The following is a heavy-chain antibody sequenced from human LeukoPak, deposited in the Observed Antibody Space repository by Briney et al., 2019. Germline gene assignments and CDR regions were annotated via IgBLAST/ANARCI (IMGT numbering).Heavy chain of an antibody. D-gene: IGHD3-9*01. V-gene: IGHV1-18*01. CDR2: ISAYNGNT. CDR3: ARDYYDILTGYYLNWFDP. CDR1: GCTFTSYG. J-gene: IGHJ5*02. Sequence: ASVKVSCKASGCTFTSYGISWVRQAPGQGLEWMGWISAYNGNTNYAQKLQGRVTMTTDTSTSTAYMELRSLRSDDTAVYYCARDYYDILTGYYLNWFDPWGQGTLVTVSS.